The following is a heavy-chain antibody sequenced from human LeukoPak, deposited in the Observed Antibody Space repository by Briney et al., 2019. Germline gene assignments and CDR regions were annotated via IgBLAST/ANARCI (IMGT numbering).Heavy chain of an antibody. CDR1: GGSFSGYY. D-gene: IGHD2-2*01. Sequence: SETLSLTCAVYGGSFSGYYWSWIRQPPGKGLEWIGEINHSESTNYNPSLESRVTISVDTSKNQFSLKLSSVTAADTAVYYWAREVPCSSTSCRGRGAYYYHYMDVWGKGTTVTVPS. CDR2: INHSEST. CDR3: AREVPCSSTSCRGRGAYYYHYMDV. J-gene: IGHJ6*03. V-gene: IGHV4-34*01.